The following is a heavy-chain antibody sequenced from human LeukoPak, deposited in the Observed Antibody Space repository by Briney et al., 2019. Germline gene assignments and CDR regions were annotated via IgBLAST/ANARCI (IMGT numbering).Heavy chain of an antibody. J-gene: IGHJ5*02. CDR3: ARSPNCGGDCS. Sequence: PGGSLRLSCAVSGFXFSTYWMHWVRQAPGKGLVWVSRISSDGGTTTYADSVKGRFTISRDNAKNTLFLQMNSLRAEDTAVYYCARSPNCGGDCSWGQGTLVTVSS. CDR1: GFXFSTYW. V-gene: IGHV3-74*01. CDR2: ISSDGGTT. D-gene: IGHD2-21*02.